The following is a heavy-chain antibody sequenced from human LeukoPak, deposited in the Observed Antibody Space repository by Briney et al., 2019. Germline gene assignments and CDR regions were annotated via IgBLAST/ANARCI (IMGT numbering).Heavy chain of an antibody. V-gene: IGHV3-74*01. CDR2: MNEDGNRI. D-gene: IGHD1-26*01. CDR3: SRDFVGADER. Sequence: GGSLRLSCAASGFTLSQYWMHWVRQAPGKGPVWVSRMNEDGNRIDYADSVKGRFTISRDSAKNTLYLQMNSLRVEDTAVYYCSRDFVGADERWGQGTLVTVSS. J-gene: IGHJ4*02. CDR1: GFTLSQYW.